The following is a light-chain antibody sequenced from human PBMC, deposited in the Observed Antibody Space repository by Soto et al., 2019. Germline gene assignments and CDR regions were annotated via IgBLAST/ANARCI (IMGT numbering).Light chain of an antibody. V-gene: IGLV2-14*01. CDR3: CSYAGSYTSWV. CDR1: SGDIGSYNR. J-gene: IGLJ3*02. CDR2: EVT. Sequence: QSALTQPASVSGSPGQSITISCTGTSGDIGSYNRVSWYQQHPGKAPKLIIYEVTDRPSGVSNRFSGSKSGNTASLTISGLQAEDEAEYYCCSYAGSYTSWVFGGGTQLTVL.